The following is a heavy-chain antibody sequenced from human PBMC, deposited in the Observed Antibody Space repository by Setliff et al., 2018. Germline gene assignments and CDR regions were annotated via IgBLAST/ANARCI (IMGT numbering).Heavy chain of an antibody. D-gene: IGHD6-19*01. CDR1: GFTFSSYS. CDR3: AKGSSGWFGLCDY. Sequence: GGSLRLSCAASGFTFSSYSMNWVRQAPGKGLEWVSYISSSSSTIYYADSVKGRFTISRDNAKNSLYLQMNSLRPEDTAVYYCAKGSSGWFGLCDYWGQGTLVTVSS. CDR2: ISSSSSTI. J-gene: IGHJ4*02. V-gene: IGHV3-48*01.